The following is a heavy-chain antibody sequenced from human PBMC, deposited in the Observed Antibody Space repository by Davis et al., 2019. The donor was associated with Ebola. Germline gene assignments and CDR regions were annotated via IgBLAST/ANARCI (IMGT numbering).Heavy chain of an antibody. V-gene: IGHV4-59*01. D-gene: IGHD5-18*01. J-gene: IGHJ3*02. CDR2: IYYSGST. CDR1: GGSISSYY. Sequence: SETLSLTCTVSGGSISSYYWSWIRQPPGKGLEWIAYIYYSGSTNYNPSLKSRVTISVDTSKNQFSLKLSSVTAADTAVYYCARDRIQLFAFDIWGQGTMVTVSS. CDR3: ARDRIQLFAFDI.